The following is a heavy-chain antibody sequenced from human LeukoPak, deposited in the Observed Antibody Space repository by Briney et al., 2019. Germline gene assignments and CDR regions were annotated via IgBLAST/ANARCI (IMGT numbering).Heavy chain of an antibody. CDR1: GFTFSTYW. D-gene: IGHD3-22*01. CDR3: ARCPYDSTGYYSVPSHLDY. J-gene: IGHJ4*02. V-gene: IGHV3-7*01. CDR2: IKQDGSAK. Sequence: GGSLRLSCAASGFTFSTYWMTWVRQAPGKGLEWVANIKQDGSAKYYVDSLRGRFSISRDNVKNSPFLQMNSLSAEDTAVYYCARCPYDSTGYYSVPSHLDYWGQGTLVTVSS.